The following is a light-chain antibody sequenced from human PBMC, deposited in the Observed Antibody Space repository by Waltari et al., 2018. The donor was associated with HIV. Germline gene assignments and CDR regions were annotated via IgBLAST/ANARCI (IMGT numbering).Light chain of an antibody. Sequence: DIQMTQTPSTLSASIGDRDTIPCRASQSISSWLAWYQQKPGKAPKLLIYKAPSLESGVPSRFSGSGSGTEFTLTISSLQPDDFATYYCQQYNSYSRTFGQGTKVEIK. CDR3: QQYNSYSRT. J-gene: IGKJ1*01. V-gene: IGKV1-5*03. CDR1: QSISSW. CDR2: KAP.